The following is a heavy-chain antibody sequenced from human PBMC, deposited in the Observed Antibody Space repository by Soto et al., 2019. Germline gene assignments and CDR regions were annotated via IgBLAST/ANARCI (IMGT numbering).Heavy chain of an antibody. CDR2: ISSSSSTI. CDR3: ATAVGYSSGWSYYYYYGMDV. J-gene: IGHJ6*02. CDR1: GFTFSSYS. D-gene: IGHD6-19*01. V-gene: IGHV3-48*02. Sequence: GGSLRLSCAASGFTFSSYSMNWVRQAPGKGLEWVSYISSSSSTIYYADSVKGRFTISRNNAKNSLYLQMNSLRDEDTAVYYCATAVGYSSGWSYYYYYGMDVWGQGTTVTVSS.